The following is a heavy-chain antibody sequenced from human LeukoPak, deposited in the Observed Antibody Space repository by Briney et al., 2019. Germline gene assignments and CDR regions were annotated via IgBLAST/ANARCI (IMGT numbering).Heavy chain of an antibody. CDR2: ISGSGGNT. J-gene: IGHJ4*02. V-gene: IGHV3-23*01. D-gene: IGHD1-1*01. Sequence: GGSLRLSCAVSGFTFSSYAMSWDRQAPGTGLEWVSSISGSGGNTFYADSVRGRFTISRDNSKKTLYLQMNSLRVEDTAVYYCAKDPMDERGFDYWGQGTLVTVSA. CDR1: GFTFSSYA. CDR3: AKDPMDERGFDY.